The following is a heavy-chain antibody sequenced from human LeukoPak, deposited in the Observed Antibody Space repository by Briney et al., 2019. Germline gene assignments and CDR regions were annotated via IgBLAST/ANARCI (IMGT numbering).Heavy chain of an antibody. J-gene: IGHJ4*02. CDR2: INPNRGGT. CDR1: GYTFTGYY. Sequence: ASVKVSCKASGYTFTGYYMHWVRQAPGQGLEWMGWINPNRGGTNYAQKFQGRVTMTRDTSISTAYMELSRLRSDDTAVYYCARVGVRGIPRGYFDYWSQGTLVTVSS. CDR3: ARVGVRGIPRGYFDY. D-gene: IGHD3-10*01. V-gene: IGHV1-2*02.